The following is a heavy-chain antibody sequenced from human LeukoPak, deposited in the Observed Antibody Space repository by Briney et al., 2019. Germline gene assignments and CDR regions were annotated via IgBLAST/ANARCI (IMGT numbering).Heavy chain of an antibody. D-gene: IGHD7-27*01. CDR1: GITFSNYA. Sequence: GRSLRLSCTAPGITFSNYAMHWVRQAPGKGLDWVAVISYDGRKKFHANSVKGRFTISRDNSQHTLYLQMNSLSVEDTAVYYCVRERGNWGLDEWGQGTLVSVSS. V-gene: IGHV3-30*04. J-gene: IGHJ4*02. CDR3: VRERGNWGLDE. CDR2: ISYDGRKK.